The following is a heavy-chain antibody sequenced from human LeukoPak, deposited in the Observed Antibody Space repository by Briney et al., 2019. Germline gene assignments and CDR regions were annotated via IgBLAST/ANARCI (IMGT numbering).Heavy chain of an antibody. CDR3: ARRLNLGYCSGGSCYAFDY. J-gene: IGHJ4*02. CDR2: IYPGDSDT. D-gene: IGHD2-15*01. Sequence: GESLKISCKGSGYSFTSYWIGWVRPMPGKGLEWMGIIYPGDSDTRYSPSFQGQVTISADKSISTAYLQWSSLKASDTAMYYCARRLNLGYCSGGSCYAFDYWGQGTLVTVSS. V-gene: IGHV5-51*01. CDR1: GYSFTSYW.